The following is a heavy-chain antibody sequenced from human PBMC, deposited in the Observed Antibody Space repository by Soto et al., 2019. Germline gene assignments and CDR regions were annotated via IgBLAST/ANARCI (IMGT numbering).Heavy chain of an antibody. CDR1: GFTFSSYA. J-gene: IGHJ5*02. CDR3: AKAHYCTNCVCYNNWFDP. V-gene: IGHV3-23*01. CDR2: ISGSGGST. Sequence: EVQLLESGGGLVQPGGSLRLSCAASGFTFSSYAMSWVRQAPGKGLEWVSAISGSGGSTYYADSVKGRFTISRDNSKNTLYLQMNSVRAEDTAVYYCAKAHYCTNCVCYNNWFDPWGQGTLVTVSS. D-gene: IGHD2-8*01.